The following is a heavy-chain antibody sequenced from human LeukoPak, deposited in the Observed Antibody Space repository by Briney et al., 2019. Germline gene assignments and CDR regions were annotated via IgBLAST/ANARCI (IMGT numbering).Heavy chain of an antibody. J-gene: IGHJ4*02. D-gene: IGHD3-10*01. V-gene: IGHV3-74*01. CDR2: TDTDGTTT. Sequence: GGSLRLSCTASRFTFSDYWMHWVRQAPGKGLVWVSQTDTDGTTTNFADSVKGRFTISRDNAKNTLYLQMNNLRAEDTAVYYCARGFGERRGPFDYWGQGTLVTVSS. CDR3: ARGFGERRGPFDY. CDR1: RFTFSDYW.